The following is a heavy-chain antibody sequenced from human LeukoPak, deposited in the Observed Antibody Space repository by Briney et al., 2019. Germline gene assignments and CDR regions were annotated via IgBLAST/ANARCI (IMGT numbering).Heavy chain of an antibody. D-gene: IGHD3-16*01. CDR1: GYTFTGYY. J-gene: IGHJ4*02. Sequence: ASVKVSCKASGYTFTGYYMHWVRQAPGQGLEWMGCINPNTGDTKYAQKFQGRVTMTRDTSISTAYMELSSLRSEDTAVYYCARGIDLRLGEFELDYWGQGTLVTVSS. CDR3: ARGIDLRLGEFELDY. V-gene: IGHV1-2*02. CDR2: INPNTGDT.